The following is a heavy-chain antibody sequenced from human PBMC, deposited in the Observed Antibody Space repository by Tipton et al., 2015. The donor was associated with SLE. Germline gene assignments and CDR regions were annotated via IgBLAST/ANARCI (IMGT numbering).Heavy chain of an antibody. CDR1: GFTFDDYA. CDR3: AKDRSTTGYSSGWFDY. Sequence: SLRLSCAASGFTFDDYAMHWVRQAPGKGLEWVSGISWNSGSIGYADSVKGRFTISRDNAKNSLYLQMNSLRAEDTALYYCAKDRSTTGYSSGWFDYWGQGTLVTVPS. J-gene: IGHJ4*02. V-gene: IGHV3-9*01. D-gene: IGHD6-19*01. CDR2: ISWNSGSI.